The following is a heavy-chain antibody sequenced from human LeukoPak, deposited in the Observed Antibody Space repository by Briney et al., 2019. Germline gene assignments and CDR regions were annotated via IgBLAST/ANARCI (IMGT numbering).Heavy chain of an antibody. J-gene: IGHJ6*03. CDR3: ARKSGSYFSPYYYYYMDV. Sequence: TTSETLSLTCAVYGVSFSGYYWSWIRQPPRKGLERIGEINHSGSTNYNPSLKSRVTISVDTSKNQFSLKLSSVTAADTAVYYCARKSGSYFSPYYYYYMDVWGKGTTVTISS. D-gene: IGHD1-26*01. CDR2: INHSGST. CDR1: GVSFSGYY. V-gene: IGHV4-34*01.